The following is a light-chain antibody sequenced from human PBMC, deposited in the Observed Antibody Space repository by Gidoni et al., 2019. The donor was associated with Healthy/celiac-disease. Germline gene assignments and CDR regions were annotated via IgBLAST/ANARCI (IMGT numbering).Light chain of an antibody. CDR1: QSVSSY. CDR3: QQRSNWPLT. V-gene: IGKV3-11*01. Sequence: ETPATLSLAPGERATLSCRASQSVSSYLAWYQQKPGQAPRLLIYDASNRATGIPARFSGSGSGTDFTLTISSLEPEDFAVYYCQQRSNWPLTFGPGTKVDIK. J-gene: IGKJ3*01. CDR2: DAS.